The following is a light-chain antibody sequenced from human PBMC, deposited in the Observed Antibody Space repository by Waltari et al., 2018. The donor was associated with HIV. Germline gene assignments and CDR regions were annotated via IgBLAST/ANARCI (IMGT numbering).Light chain of an antibody. V-gene: IGLV2-14*01. CDR2: EVS. Sequence: QSALTQPASVSGSPGQSIPISCTGTGSDLRDYNTVSWSQHHPGKAPTVIIYEVSNPPSVVSSRFSGSISGNTASLTISGLQAEDEADYFCTSYISSASPEFGGGTKVTVL. CDR1: GSDLRDYNT. J-gene: IGLJ3*02. CDR3: TSYISSASPE.